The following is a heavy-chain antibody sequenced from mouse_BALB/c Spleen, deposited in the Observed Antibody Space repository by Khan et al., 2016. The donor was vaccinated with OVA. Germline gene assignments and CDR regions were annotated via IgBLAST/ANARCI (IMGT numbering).Heavy chain of an antibody. CDR2: INPSNGGT. CDR1: GYTFTSYY. CDR3: TRGGTYPYYYVVVY. J-gene: IGHJ4*01. V-gene: IGHV1S81*02. D-gene: IGHD2-10*01. Sequence: VQLQESGAELVKPGASVKLSCKASGYTFTSYYMYWVKQRPGQGLEWIGEINPSNGGTNFNEKFKRKATLTVDKSSSTAYMQLSSLTSEDSAVYFCTRGGTYPYYYVVVYWGQGTSVTVSS.